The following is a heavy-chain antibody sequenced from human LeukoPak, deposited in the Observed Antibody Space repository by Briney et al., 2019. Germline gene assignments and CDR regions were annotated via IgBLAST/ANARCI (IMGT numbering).Heavy chain of an antibody. CDR2: IKSKTDGGTT. Sequence: GGSLRLSCAASGFTFSNAWMSWVRQAPGKGLEWVGRIKSKTDGGTTDYAAPVKGRFTISRDDSKNTLYLQMNSLKTEDTAVYYCTTDIIGARAFDIWGQGTMDTVSS. V-gene: IGHV3-15*01. CDR3: TTDIIGARAFDI. J-gene: IGHJ3*02. CDR1: GFTFSNAW.